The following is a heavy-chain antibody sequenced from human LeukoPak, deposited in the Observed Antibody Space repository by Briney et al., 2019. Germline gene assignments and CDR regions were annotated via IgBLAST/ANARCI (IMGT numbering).Heavy chain of an antibody. J-gene: IGHJ3*02. CDR1: GFTFSSYA. Sequence: GGSLRLSCAASGFTFSSYAMHWVRQAPGKGLEWVAVISYDGSNKYYADSVKGRFTISRDNSKNTLYLQMNSLRAEDTAVYYCARDRRVVIAPGAFDIWGQGTMVTVSS. CDR3: ARDRRVVIAPGAFDI. D-gene: IGHD2-21*01. V-gene: IGHV3-30-3*01. CDR2: ISYDGSNK.